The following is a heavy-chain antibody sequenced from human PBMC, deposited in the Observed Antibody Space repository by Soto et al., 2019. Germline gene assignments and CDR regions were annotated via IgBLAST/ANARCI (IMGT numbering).Heavy chain of an antibody. Sequence: QVHLVQSGAEVKKPGASVKVSCKASGYTFTSYGITWVRQAPGQGLEWMGWISAHNGNTDYAQKLQGRVIVTRDTSTSTAYMELRRLLSEDPAVYYCARGRYGDYWGQGALVTVSS. CDR3: ARGRYGDY. CDR1: GYTFTSYG. D-gene: IGHD1-1*01. V-gene: IGHV1-18*01. CDR2: ISAHNGNT. J-gene: IGHJ4*02.